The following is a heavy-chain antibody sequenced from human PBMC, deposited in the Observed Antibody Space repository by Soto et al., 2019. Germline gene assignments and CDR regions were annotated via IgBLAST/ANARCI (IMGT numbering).Heavy chain of an antibody. D-gene: IGHD3-16*02. Sequence: GGSLRLSCAASGFTFSSYAMSWVRQAPGKGLEWVSAISGSGGSTYYADPVKGRFTISRDNSKNTLYLQMNSLRAEDTAVYYCAKDVGAILDYDYIWGSYRSSDAFDIWGQGTMVTVSS. J-gene: IGHJ3*02. CDR3: AKDVGAILDYDYIWGSYRSSDAFDI. V-gene: IGHV3-23*01. CDR1: GFTFSSYA. CDR2: ISGSGGST.